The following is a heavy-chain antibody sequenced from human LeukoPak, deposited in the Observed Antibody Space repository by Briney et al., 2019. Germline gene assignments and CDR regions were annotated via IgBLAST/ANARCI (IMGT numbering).Heavy chain of an antibody. CDR3: ARGGELLRPADY. Sequence: GGTLRLSCAASGFTFSSYWMSWVRQAPGKGLEWVANMNQDGSEKYYVDSVKGRFTISRDNAKNSLYLQMNNLRAEDTAVYYCARGGELLRPADYWGQGTLVTVSS. J-gene: IGHJ4*02. V-gene: IGHV3-7*01. CDR2: MNQDGSEK. D-gene: IGHD1-26*01. CDR1: GFTFSSYW.